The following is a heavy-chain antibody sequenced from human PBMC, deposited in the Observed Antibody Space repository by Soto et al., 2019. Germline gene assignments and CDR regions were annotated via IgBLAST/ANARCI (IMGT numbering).Heavy chain of an antibody. V-gene: IGHV3-23*01. J-gene: IGHJ4*02. CDR1: GFTFSSYA. D-gene: IGHD2-2*01. Sequence: EVQLLESGGGLVQPGGSLRLSCAASGFTFSSYAMSWVRQAPGKRLEWVSAISGSGGSTYYADSVKGRFTISRDNSRNTLYLQMNNLRAEDTAVYFCAKHRLPAYYFDHWGQGTLVTVSS. CDR3: AKHRLPAYYFDH. CDR2: ISGSGGST.